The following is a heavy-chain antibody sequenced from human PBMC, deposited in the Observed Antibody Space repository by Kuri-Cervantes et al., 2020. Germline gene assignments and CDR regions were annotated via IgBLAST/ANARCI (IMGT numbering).Heavy chain of an antibody. D-gene: IGHD3-22*01. CDR3: AREYSSSYYYPF. J-gene: IGHJ4*02. V-gene: IGHV3-21*03. Sequence: GESLKISCAASGFTFDDYAMNWVRQVPGKGLEWVSCISSSSSYMYYGDSVKGRFTISRDNAKNLLYLQMTSLRAEDTAVYYCAREYSSSYYYPFWGQGTLVTVSS. CDR2: ISSSSSYM. CDR1: GFTFDDYA.